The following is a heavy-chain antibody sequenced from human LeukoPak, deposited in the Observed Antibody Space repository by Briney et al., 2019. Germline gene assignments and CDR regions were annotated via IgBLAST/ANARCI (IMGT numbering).Heavy chain of an antibody. J-gene: IGHJ4*02. CDR3: ARDFDMGITPGDDFDF. CDR1: AFSFSNYW. Sequence: GGSLTLSCAASAFSFSNYWMHWVRQTPGEGLVWVSRIKADGTYTSYADSVKGRFTISRDNARNTVFLQRNSLRAENTAVYYCARDFDMGITPGDDFDFWGQGTLVTVSS. V-gene: IGHV3-74*01. D-gene: IGHD3-9*01. CDR2: IKADGTYT.